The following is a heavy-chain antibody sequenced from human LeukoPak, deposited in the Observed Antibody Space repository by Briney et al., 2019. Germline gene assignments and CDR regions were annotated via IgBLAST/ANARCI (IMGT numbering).Heavy chain of an antibody. J-gene: IGHJ4*02. Sequence: GGSLRLSCAASGFTFDAYAMHWVRQAPGKGLEWVSGISWNGGGMGYAVSVKGRFTISRDNAKNSLYLQMNSLRDEDTALYYCAKDITEGRSFPYFDSWGEGTLVTVSS. D-gene: IGHD1-14*01. CDR3: AKDITEGRSFPYFDS. V-gene: IGHV3-9*01. CDR1: GFTFDAYA. CDR2: ISWNGGGM.